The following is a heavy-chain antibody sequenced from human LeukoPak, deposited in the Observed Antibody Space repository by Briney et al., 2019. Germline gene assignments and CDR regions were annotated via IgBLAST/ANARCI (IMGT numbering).Heavy chain of an antibody. V-gene: IGHV3-23*01. CDR1: GFTFSSYG. Sequence: PGGSLRLSCAASGFTFSSYGMSWVRQAPGKGLEWVSAISGSGGSTYYADSVKGRFTISRDNSKNTLYLQMNSLRAEDTAVYYCARGNAYDYRPWFDPWGQGTLVTVSS. CDR3: ARGNAYDYRPWFDP. CDR2: ISGSGGST. J-gene: IGHJ5*02. D-gene: IGHD4-11*01.